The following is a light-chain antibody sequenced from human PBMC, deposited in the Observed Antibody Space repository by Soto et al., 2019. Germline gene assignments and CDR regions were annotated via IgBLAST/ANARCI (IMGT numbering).Light chain of an antibody. J-gene: IGLJ3*02. CDR3: STWDDSLNGWV. CDR1: ISNIGKDT. Sequence: QSVLTQPPSVSGTPGLRVNISCSGGISNIGKDTVNWYQQLPGTAPKLLMFNDDKRPSGVPDRFSGSRSGTSAFLAISGLQSDDEAVYFCSTWDDSLNGWVFGGGTKLIVL. CDR2: NDD. V-gene: IGLV1-44*01.